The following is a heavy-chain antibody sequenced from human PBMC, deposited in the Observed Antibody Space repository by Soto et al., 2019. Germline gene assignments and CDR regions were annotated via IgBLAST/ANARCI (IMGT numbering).Heavy chain of an antibody. J-gene: IGHJ1*01. CDR3: ARWGTTGGLDV. CDR2: TSYDGSDK. CDR1: GFTFRSYV. Sequence: QVQLVESGGGVVQPGASLRVSCVGSGFTFRSYVIHWVRQAPGKGLEWVALTSYDGSDKYYGDSVRGRFPISRDNSRNTVDPQTGSLRLEDTALYYCARWGTTGGLDVWGQGTLVSVSS. V-gene: IGHV3-30*19. D-gene: IGHD3-16*01.